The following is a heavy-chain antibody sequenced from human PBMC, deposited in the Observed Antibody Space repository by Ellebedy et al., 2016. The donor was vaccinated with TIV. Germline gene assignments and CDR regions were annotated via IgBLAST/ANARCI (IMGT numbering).Heavy chain of an antibody. CDR1: GGSISSYY. V-gene: IGHV4-59*13. D-gene: IGHD1-26*01. CDR3: AREHSGSYPFFDY. J-gene: IGHJ4*02. Sequence: SETLSLTXTVSGGSISSYYWSWIRQPPGKGLEWIGYIYYSGSTNYNPSLKSRVTISVDTSKNQFSLKLSSVTAADTAVYYCAREHSGSYPFFDYWGQGTLVTVSS. CDR2: IYYSGST.